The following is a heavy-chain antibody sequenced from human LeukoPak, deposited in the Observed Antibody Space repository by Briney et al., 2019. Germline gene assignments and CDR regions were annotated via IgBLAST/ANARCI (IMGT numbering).Heavy chain of an antibody. CDR1: GGSISSSSYY. CDR3: ARDPSGSSEDY. J-gene: IGHJ4*02. Sequence: SETLSLTCTVSGGSISSSSYYWGWIRQPPGKGLEWIGSIYYSGSTYYNPSLKSRVTISVDTSKNQFSLKLSSVTAADTAVYYCARDPSGSSEDYWGQGTLVTVSS. D-gene: IGHD6-19*01. V-gene: IGHV4-39*07. CDR2: IYYSGST.